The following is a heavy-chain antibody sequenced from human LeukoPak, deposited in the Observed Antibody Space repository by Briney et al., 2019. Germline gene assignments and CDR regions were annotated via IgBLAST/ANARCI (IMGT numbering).Heavy chain of an antibody. D-gene: IGHD4-23*01. J-gene: IGHJ4*02. CDR2: INAGNGNT. V-gene: IGHV1-3*01. CDR1: GYTFTSYA. CDR3: ARGWLAETMVVTPYNY. Sequence: ASVKVSYKASGYTFTSYAMHWVRQAPGQRLEWMGWINAGNGNTKYSQKFQGRVTITRDTSASTAYMELSSLRSEDTAVYYCARGWLAETMVVTPYNYWGQGTLVTVSS.